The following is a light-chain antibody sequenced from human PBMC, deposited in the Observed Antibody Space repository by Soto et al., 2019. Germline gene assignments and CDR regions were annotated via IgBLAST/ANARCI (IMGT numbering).Light chain of an antibody. V-gene: IGKV1-5*03. J-gene: IGKJ1*01. CDR2: KAS. CDR1: QSISSW. CDR3: QQYNTYSGRT. Sequence: QSPSTLSASVGDRVTITCRASQSISSWLAWYQQKPGKAPKLLIYKASSLESGVPSRFSGSGSGTEFTLTISSLQPDDFATYCCQQYNTYSGRTFGQGTKVDIK.